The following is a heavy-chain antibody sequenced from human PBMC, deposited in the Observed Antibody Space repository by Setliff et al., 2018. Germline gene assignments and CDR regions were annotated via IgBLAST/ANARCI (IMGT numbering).Heavy chain of an antibody. D-gene: IGHD3-3*01. CDR3: ARGYRGYYHFWSSSQGANWFDP. Sequence: SVKVSCKASGGTFSSYAISWVRQAPGQGLEWMGGIIPIFGTANYAQKFQGRVTITADESTSTAYMELSSLRSEDTAVYYCARGYRGYYHFWSSSQGANWFDPWGQGTLVTVSS. CDR2: IIPIFGTA. V-gene: IGHV1-69*13. CDR1: GGTFSSYA. J-gene: IGHJ5*02.